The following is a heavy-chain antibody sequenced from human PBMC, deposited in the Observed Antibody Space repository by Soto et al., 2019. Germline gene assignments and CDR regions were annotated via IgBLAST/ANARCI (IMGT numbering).Heavy chain of an antibody. CDR1: GFTFSSYD. D-gene: IGHD3-9*01. V-gene: IGHV3-13*01. Sequence: EVQLVESGGGLVQPGGSLRLSCAASGFTFSSYDMHWVRQATGKGLEWVSAIGTAGDTYYPGSVKGRFTISRENAKNSLYLQMNSLRAGDTAVYYCARALDMTLNAFDIWGQGTMVTVSS. J-gene: IGHJ3*02. CDR2: IGTAGDT. CDR3: ARALDMTLNAFDI.